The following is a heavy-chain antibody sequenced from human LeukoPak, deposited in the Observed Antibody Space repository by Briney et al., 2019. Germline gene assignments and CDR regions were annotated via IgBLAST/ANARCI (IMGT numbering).Heavy chain of an antibody. Sequence: SETLPLTCTVSGGSISSSSYYWGWIRQPPGKGLEWIGSIYYSGSTYYNPSLKSRVTISVDTSKNQFSLKLSSVTAADTAVYYCACPSYYYDSRDLWYYYMDVWGKGTTVTVSS. CDR3: ACPSYYYDSRDLWYYYMDV. D-gene: IGHD3-22*01. CDR1: GGSISSSSYY. J-gene: IGHJ6*03. V-gene: IGHV4-39*01. CDR2: IYYSGST.